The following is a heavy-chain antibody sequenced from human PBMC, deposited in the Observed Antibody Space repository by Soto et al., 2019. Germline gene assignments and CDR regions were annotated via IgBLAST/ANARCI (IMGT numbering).Heavy chain of an antibody. CDR2: IIPIFGTA. J-gene: IGHJ6*02. Sequence: SSVKVSCKASGGPLTSYAISWVPQAPGQGLAWMGGIIPIFGTANYAQKFQGRVTITADESTSTAYMELSSLRSEDTAVYYCARALLPSGSSSQRVGPYYYYYGMDVWGQGTTVTVSS. V-gene: IGHV1-69*13. CDR3: ARALLPSGSSSQRVGPYYYYYGMDV. D-gene: IGHD3-10*01. CDR1: GGPLTSYA.